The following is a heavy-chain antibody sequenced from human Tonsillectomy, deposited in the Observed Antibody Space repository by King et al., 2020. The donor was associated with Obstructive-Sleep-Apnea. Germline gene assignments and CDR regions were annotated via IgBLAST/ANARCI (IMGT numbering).Heavy chain of an antibody. V-gene: IGHV3-48*02. Sequence: VQLVESGGGLVQPGGSLRLSCVASGFTFSSYSMNWVRQAPGKGLEWVSHITSDGITRYYADSVKGRFTISRDNVKNSLYLQMNSLRDEETAIYYCARLVEEYGDYVNWFFDLWGRGTLVTVSS. CDR1: GFTFSSYS. CDR3: ARLVEEYGDYVNWFFDL. CDR2: ITSDGITR. J-gene: IGHJ2*01. D-gene: IGHD4-17*01.